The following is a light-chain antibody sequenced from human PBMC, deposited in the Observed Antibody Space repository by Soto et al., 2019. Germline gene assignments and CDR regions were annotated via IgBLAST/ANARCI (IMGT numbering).Light chain of an antibody. CDR3: QQYNNWPPT. V-gene: IGKV3D-15*01. Sequence: EIVMTQSPATLSVSPGERATLSCRASQSVSGNLAWYQQKPGQAPRLLIYGASTRATGIPARFSGSGSGTAFTITISSLQSEDFAVYYCQQYNNWPPTFGQGTKVEIK. CDR2: GAS. J-gene: IGKJ1*01. CDR1: QSVSGN.